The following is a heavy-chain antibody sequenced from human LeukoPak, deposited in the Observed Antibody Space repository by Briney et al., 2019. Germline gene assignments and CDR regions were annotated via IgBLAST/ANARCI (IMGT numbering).Heavy chain of an antibody. J-gene: IGHJ4*02. CDR2: ISGSGGST. V-gene: IGHV3-23*01. CDR3: AKEERFLEWLFPDY. CDR1: GFTFSSYA. D-gene: IGHD3-3*01. Sequence: GGSLRLSCAASGFTFSSYAMSWVRQAPGKGLEWVSGISGSGGSTYYAASVKGRFTISRDNSENTLYLQMNSLRAEDTAVYYCAKEERFLEWLFPDYWGQGTLVTVSS.